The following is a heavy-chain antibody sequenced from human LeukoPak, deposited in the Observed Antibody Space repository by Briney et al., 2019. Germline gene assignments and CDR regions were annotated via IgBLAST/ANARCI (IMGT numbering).Heavy chain of an antibody. CDR1: GGSISSYC. J-gene: IGHJ5*02. Sequence: PSETLSLTCTVSGGSISSYCWGWIRQPPGKGLEWIGSIYYSGSTYYNPSLKSRVTISVDTSKNQFSLKLSSVTAADTAVYYCARVEVLLWFGELTGFDPWGQGTLVTVSS. V-gene: IGHV4-39*01. CDR3: ARVEVLLWFGELTGFDP. CDR2: IYYSGST. D-gene: IGHD3-10*01.